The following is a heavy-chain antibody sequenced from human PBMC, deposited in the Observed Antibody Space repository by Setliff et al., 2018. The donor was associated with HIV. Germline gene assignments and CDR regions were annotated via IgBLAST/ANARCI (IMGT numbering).Heavy chain of an antibody. CDR3: ARVDCSGGSCYSPAY. J-gene: IGHJ4*02. V-gene: IGHV4-61*01. CDR2: IYNSGGT. CDR1: GDSVNDRSYF. Sequence: SETLSLTCTVSGDSVNDRSYFWGWIRQPPGKGLEWIGYIYNSGGTNYNPSLKSRVTISLDTSKNQFSLNLTSVTAADTAVYYCARVDCSGGSCYSPAYWGQGALVTVS. D-gene: IGHD2-15*01.